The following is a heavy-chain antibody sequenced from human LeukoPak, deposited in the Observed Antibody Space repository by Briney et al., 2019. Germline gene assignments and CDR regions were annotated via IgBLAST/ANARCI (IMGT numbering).Heavy chain of an antibody. CDR2: IYTSGST. D-gene: IGHD5-12*01. Sequence: KPSETLSLTCTVSGSSISSYYWSWLRQPAGKGLEWIGRIYTSGSTNYNPSLKSRVTMSVDTSKNQFSLRLSSVTAADTAVYYCAGHLGYSGDYWGQGTLVTVSS. CDR1: GSSISSYY. J-gene: IGHJ4*02. CDR3: AGHLGYSGDY. V-gene: IGHV4-4*07.